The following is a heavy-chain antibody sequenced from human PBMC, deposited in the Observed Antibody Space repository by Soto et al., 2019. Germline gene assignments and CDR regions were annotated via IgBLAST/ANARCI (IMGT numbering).Heavy chain of an antibody. CDR1: GFSLSTSGVG. J-gene: IGHJ4*02. V-gene: IGHV2-5*02. Sequence: QITLKESGPTLVKPTQTLTLTCTFSGFSLSTSGVGVGWIRQPPGKALEWLALIYWDDDKRYSPSQKSRLTITXYXPKNQVVLTMTNMDPVDTATYSCAHMGRYYDILTGYSWTIDYWGQGTLVTVSS. D-gene: IGHD3-9*01. CDR3: AHMGRYYDILTGYSWTIDY. CDR2: IYWDDDK.